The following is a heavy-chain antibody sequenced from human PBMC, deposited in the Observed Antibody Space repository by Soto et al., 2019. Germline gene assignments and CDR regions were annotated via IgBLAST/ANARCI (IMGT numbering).Heavy chain of an antibody. J-gene: IGHJ4*02. V-gene: IGHV4-59*01. D-gene: IGHD2-21*02. CDR1: GGSISSYY. Sequence: SETLSLTCPVSGGSISSYYWSWIRQPPGKGLEWIGYIYYSGSTNYNLSLKSRVTISVDTSKNQFSLKLSSVTAADTAVYYCARSIVVVTAINYFDYWGQGTLVTVSS. CDR2: IYYSGST. CDR3: ARSIVVVTAINYFDY.